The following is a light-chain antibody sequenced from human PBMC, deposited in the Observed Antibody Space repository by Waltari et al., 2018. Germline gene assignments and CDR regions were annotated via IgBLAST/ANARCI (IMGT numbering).Light chain of an antibody. Sequence: DIQMTQSPSSLSASVGDRVTTTCQASQDISNYLNWYQQKPRKAPKLLIYDASNLETGVPSRFSGSGSGTDFTFTISSLQPEDIATYYCQQYDNLPYTFGQGTKLEIK. CDR2: DAS. CDR3: QQYDNLPYT. CDR1: QDISNY. J-gene: IGKJ2*01. V-gene: IGKV1-33*01.